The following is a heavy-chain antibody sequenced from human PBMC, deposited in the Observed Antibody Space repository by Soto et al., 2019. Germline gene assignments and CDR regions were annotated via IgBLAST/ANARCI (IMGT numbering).Heavy chain of an antibody. V-gene: IGHV1-69*13. Sequence: ASVKVSCKASGGTFSSYAISWVRQAPGQGLEWMGGIIPIFGTANYAQKFQGRVTITADESTSTAYMELSSLRSEDTAVYYCARDSGASYNFGYWFDPWGQGTLVTVSS. CDR3: ARDSGASYNFGYWFDP. CDR2: IIPIFGTA. J-gene: IGHJ5*02. CDR1: GGTFSSYA. D-gene: IGHD2-21*02.